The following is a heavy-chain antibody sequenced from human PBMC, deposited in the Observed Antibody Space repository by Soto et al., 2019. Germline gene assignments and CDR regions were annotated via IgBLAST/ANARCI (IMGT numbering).Heavy chain of an antibody. CDR1: GFTFSSYG. D-gene: IGHD3-22*01. J-gene: IGHJ3*02. CDR2: ISYDGSNK. V-gene: IGHV3-30*18. Sequence: PVGSLRLSCAASGFTFSSYGMHWVRQAPGKGLEWVAVISYDGSNKYYADSVKGRFTISRDNSKNTLYLQMNSLRAEDTAVYYCAKVGIYYDSSGYYLNEPHAFDIWGQGTMVTVSS. CDR3: AKVGIYYDSSGYYLNEPHAFDI.